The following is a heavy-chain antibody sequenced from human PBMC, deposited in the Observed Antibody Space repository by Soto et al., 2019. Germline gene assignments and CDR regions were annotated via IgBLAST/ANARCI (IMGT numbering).Heavy chain of an antibody. Sequence: ASVKVSCKASGYTFSAYYIHWLRQSPGQGLEWMGWINPNSRGTKYAENFQGRVTLTRDTSISTAYMELSRLRSDDSAVYFCTRDPPNRDYYGMDVWGQGTTVTVSS. CDR3: TRDPPNRDYYGMDV. V-gene: IGHV1-2*02. CDR2: INPNSRGT. CDR1: GYTFSAYY. J-gene: IGHJ6*02.